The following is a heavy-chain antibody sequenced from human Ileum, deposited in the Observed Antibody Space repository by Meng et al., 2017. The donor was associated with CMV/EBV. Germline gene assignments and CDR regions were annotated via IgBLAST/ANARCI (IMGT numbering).Heavy chain of an antibody. D-gene: IGHD3-10*01. J-gene: IGHJ5*02. CDR2: IYHSWST. V-gene: IGHV4-4*02. CDR3: ARALINWFDP. CDR1: GGSIISSNW. Sequence: SETLSLTCAVSGGSIISSNWWSWVRQPPGKGLEWIGEIYHSWSTNYNPSLKSRVTISVDKSNNQVSLKLSSVTAADTAVYYCARALINWFDPWGQGTLVTVSS.